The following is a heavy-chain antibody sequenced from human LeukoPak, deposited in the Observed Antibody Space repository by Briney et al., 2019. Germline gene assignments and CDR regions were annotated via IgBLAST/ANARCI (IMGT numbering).Heavy chain of an antibody. CDR1: GFIFSSYG. CDR2: MRYDGSNK. Sequence: GGSLRLSCAASGFIFSSYGMHWVRQAPGKGLDWVAFMRYDGSNKYYADSVKGRFTISRDNSKNTLYLQMNSLRAEDTAVYYCAKEFTIFGGPGYFDYWGQGTLVTVSS. CDR3: AKEFTIFGGPGYFDY. V-gene: IGHV3-30*02. J-gene: IGHJ4*02. D-gene: IGHD3-3*01.